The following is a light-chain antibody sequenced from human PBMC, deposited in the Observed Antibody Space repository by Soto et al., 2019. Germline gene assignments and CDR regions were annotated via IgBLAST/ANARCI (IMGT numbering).Light chain of an antibody. Sequence: QSALTQPHSVSGSPGQSVTISCTGTSSDVGSYNRVSWYQQPPGTAPKLIIYEVSTRPSGVPDRFFGSKSGNTASLTISGLQAEDEADYYCSSFTSSNTWVFGGGTKLTVL. CDR2: EVS. CDR1: SSDVGSYNR. V-gene: IGLV2-18*02. CDR3: SSFTSSNTWV. J-gene: IGLJ3*02.